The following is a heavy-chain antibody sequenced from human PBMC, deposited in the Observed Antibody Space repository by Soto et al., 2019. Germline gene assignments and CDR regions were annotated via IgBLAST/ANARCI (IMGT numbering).Heavy chain of an antibody. J-gene: IGHJ4*02. V-gene: IGHV3-30*02. CDR1: GFTFRTCA. Sequence: VGSLRLSCEASGFTFRTCAMNWVRQAPGKGLEWVAFIAYDGSDQKYADSVKGRFTISRDNSKNTLYLQMNTLKTEDTAVYYCAKSRVRGVFYFDYWGQGALVTVSS. D-gene: IGHD3-10*01. CDR2: IAYDGSDQ. CDR3: AKSRVRGVFYFDY.